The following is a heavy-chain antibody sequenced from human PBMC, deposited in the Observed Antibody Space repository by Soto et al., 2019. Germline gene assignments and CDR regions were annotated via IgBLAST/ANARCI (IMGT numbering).Heavy chain of an antibody. J-gene: IGHJ5*02. D-gene: IGHD1-26*01. CDR1: GGTVASSHW. V-gene: IGHV4-4*02. Sequence: SETLSLTCGVSGGTVASSHWWSWVRQSPGGGLEWIGNVYHTGDTNLNPSLQSRVTISVDKSNNQFSLRLNSLTAADTAVYFWEREIGTAGANHYFDPWGHGTPVTVSS. CDR3: EREIGTAGANHYFDP. CDR2: VYHTGDT.